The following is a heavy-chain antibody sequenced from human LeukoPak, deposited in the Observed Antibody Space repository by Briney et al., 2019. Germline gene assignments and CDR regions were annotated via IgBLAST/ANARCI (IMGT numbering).Heavy chain of an antibody. Sequence: SETLSLTCTVSGGSISSYYWSWIRQPPGKGLEWIGYIYYSGSTNYNPSLKSRVTISVDTSKNQFSLKLSSVTAADTAVYYCARPYYYDSSGYFQEWGQGTLVTVSS. V-gene: IGHV4-59*08. J-gene: IGHJ4*02. CDR1: GGSISSYY. CDR2: IYYSGST. CDR3: ARPYYYDSSGYFQE. D-gene: IGHD3-22*01.